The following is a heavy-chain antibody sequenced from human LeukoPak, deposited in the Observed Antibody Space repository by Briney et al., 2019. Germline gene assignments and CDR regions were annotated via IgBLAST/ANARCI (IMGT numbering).Heavy chain of an antibody. Sequence: SETLSLTCTVTGGSINTYYWSWIRQPPGKGLEWIAYIHYSGNTNYNPSLKSRGTISVDTSKNQFSLTLTSVTAADTAVYYCARQGGDILTGYLDYWGQGTLVTVSS. CDR3: ARQGGDILTGYLDY. CDR1: GGSINTYY. CDR2: IHYSGNT. V-gene: IGHV4-59*08. J-gene: IGHJ4*02. D-gene: IGHD3-9*01.